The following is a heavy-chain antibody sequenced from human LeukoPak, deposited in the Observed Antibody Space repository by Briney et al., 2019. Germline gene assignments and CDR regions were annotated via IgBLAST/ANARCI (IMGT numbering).Heavy chain of an antibody. V-gene: IGHV3-33*01. Sequence: GRSLRLSCAASGFTFSSYGMHWVRQAPGKGLEWVAVIWYDGSNKYYADSVKGRFTISRDNSKNTLYLQMNSLRAEDTAVYYCARDLGGSGSPFDYWGQGTLVTVSS. CDR2: IWYDGSNK. CDR3: ARDLGGSGSPFDY. J-gene: IGHJ4*02. CDR1: GFTFSSYG. D-gene: IGHD3-10*01.